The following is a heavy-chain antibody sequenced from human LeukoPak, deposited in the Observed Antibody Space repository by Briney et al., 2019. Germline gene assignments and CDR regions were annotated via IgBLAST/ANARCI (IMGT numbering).Heavy chain of an antibody. V-gene: IGHV4-38-2*01. CDR2: IYHSGST. J-gene: IGHJ4*02. Sequence: PSETLSLTCAVSGYSISSGSYWGWIRQPPGKGLEWIGSIYHSGSTYYNPSLKSRVTISVDTSKNQFSPKLSSVTAADTAVYYCARPAATGYYFDYWGQGTLVTVSS. CDR3: ARPAATGYYFDY. D-gene: IGHD2-15*01. CDR1: GYSISSGSY.